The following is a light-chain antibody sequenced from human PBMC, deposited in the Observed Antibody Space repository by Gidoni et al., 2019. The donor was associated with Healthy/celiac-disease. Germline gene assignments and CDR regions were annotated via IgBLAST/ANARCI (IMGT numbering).Light chain of an antibody. CDR2: AAS. J-gene: IGKJ1*01. CDR3: KQSYSTPWT. Sequence: PTSLSEYVGDRVTITCRAIQSIISYLNWYQQKQGKARKLLIYAASSLKSGVQSRLSGIGSGKDFTLTISSLKPEDFATYNCKQSYSTPWTFGQGTKVEIK. V-gene: IGKV1-39*01. CDR1: QSIISY.